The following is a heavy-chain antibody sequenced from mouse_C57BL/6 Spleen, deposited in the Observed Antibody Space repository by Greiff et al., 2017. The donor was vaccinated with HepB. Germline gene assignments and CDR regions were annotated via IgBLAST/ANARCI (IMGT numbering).Heavy chain of an antibody. J-gene: IGHJ2*01. CDR3: VKAGSNYNYFDY. D-gene: IGHD2-5*01. V-gene: IGHV7-4*01. Sequence: EVQRVESGGGLVQPGASLRLSCAASGFTFTDYYMSRVRQPPGKAPEWLALIRNKANGYTTEYTESGKGRFTIARDNSQNILYLQMNTLRAEDSASYYCVKAGSNYNYFDYWGQGTTLTVSS. CDR1: GFTFTDYY. CDR2: IRNKANGYTT.